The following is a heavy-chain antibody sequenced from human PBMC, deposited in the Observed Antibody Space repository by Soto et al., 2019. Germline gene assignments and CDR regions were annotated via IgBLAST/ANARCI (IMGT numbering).Heavy chain of an antibody. CDR3: ARSLQRAAGWKYLSY. D-gene: IGHD6-13*01. Sequence: QXQLVQSGAEVKKPGSSVKVSCKASGGTFSSYAISWVRQAXGQGXXWMGGIIPIFGTANYAQKFQGRVTITADESTSTAYMELSSLRSEDTAVYYCARSLQRAAGWKYLSYWGQGTLVTVSS. V-gene: IGHV1-69*01. CDR2: IIPIFGTA. CDR1: GGTFSSYA. J-gene: IGHJ4*02.